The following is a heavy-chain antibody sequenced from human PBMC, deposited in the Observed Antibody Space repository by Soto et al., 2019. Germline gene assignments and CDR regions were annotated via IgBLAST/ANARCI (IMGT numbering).Heavy chain of an antibody. Sequence: GASVKVSCTASGYTFTDLDINWVRQTTEQGLEWMGWMRPNTGHSGLAQKFQGRLTLTRDTSINTAYMELSSLRSEDTAIYYCARGINAGVDYWGQGTPVTVS. CDR3: ARGINAGVDY. V-gene: IGHV1-8*02. CDR2: MRPNTGHS. J-gene: IGHJ4*02. CDR1: GYTFTDLD. D-gene: IGHD3-10*01.